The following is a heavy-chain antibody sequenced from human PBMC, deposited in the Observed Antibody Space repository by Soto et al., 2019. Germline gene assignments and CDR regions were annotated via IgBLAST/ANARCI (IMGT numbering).Heavy chain of an antibody. CDR3: ARGAIVVVPAASTASGDGSYFDY. CDR1: GGSFSGYY. D-gene: IGHD2-2*01. J-gene: IGHJ4*02. Sequence: SETLSLTCAVYGGSFSGYYWSWIRQPPGKGLEWIGEINHSGSTNYNPSLKSRVTISVDTSKNQFSLKLGSVTAADTAVYYCARGAIVVVPAASTASGDGSYFDYWGQGTLVTVSS. CDR2: INHSGST. V-gene: IGHV4-34*01.